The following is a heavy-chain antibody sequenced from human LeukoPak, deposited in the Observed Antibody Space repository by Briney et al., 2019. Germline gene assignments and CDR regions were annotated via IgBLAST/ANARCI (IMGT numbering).Heavy chain of an antibody. D-gene: IGHD1-26*01. J-gene: IGHJ4*02. CDR3: AKDDSGSYFF. Sequence: PGRSLRLPCAASGFTFSSYGMHWVRQAPGKGLEWVAVISYDGSNKYYADSVKGRFTISRDNSKNTLYLQMNSLRAEDTAVYYCAKDDSGSYFFWGQGTLVTVSS. CDR1: GFTFSSYG. CDR2: ISYDGSNK. V-gene: IGHV3-30*18.